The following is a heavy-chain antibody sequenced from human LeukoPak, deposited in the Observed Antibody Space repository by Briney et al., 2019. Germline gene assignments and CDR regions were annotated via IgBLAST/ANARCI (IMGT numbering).Heavy chain of an antibody. J-gene: IGHJ2*01. Sequence: GSLRLSCVASGFTFSNVWMSWIRQPPGKGLEWIGEINHSGSTNYNPSLKSRVTISVDTSKNQFSLKLSSVTAADTAVYYCARDPRKKTRYCSSTSCRLGYFDLWGRGTLVTVSS. CDR2: INHSGST. V-gene: IGHV4-34*01. CDR3: ARDPRKKTRYCSSTSCRLGYFDL. D-gene: IGHD2-2*01. CDR1: GFTFSNVW.